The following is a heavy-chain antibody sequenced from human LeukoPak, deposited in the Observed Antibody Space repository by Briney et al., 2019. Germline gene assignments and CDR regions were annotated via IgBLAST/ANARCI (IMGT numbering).Heavy chain of an antibody. D-gene: IGHD2-21*01. Sequence: GESLKISCKGSGYSFTSYWIGWVRPMPGKGLEWMGIIYPGDSDTRYSPSFQGQVTISADKSISTAYLQWSSLKASDTAMYYCARHVEYYYYGMDVWGKGTTVTVSS. CDR1: GYSFTSYW. CDR3: ARHVEYYYYGMDV. V-gene: IGHV5-51*01. J-gene: IGHJ6*04. CDR2: IYPGDSDT.